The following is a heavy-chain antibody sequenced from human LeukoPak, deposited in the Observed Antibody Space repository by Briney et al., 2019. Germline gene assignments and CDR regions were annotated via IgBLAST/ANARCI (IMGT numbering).Heavy chain of an antibody. J-gene: IGHJ5*02. V-gene: IGHV4-34*01. D-gene: IGHD3-10*01. CDR1: GGSFSGYY. Sequence: SETLSLTCAVYGGSFSGYYWSWIRQPPGKGLEWIGEINHSGSTNYNPSLKSRVTISLDTSKSQFSLKLSSVTAADTAVYFCARSPHIWFAERGWFDPWGQGTLVTVSS. CDR3: ARSPHIWFAERGWFDP. CDR2: INHSGST.